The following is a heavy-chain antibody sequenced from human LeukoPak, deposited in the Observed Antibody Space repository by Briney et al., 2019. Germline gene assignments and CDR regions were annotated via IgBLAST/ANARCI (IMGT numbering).Heavy chain of an antibody. Sequence: SETLSLTCTVSGGSISSYYWGWIRQPPGKGLEWIGYIYYGGSTNYNPSLKSRVTISVDTSKNQFSLKLSSVTAADTAVYYCAREGIAAPQGWFDPWGQGTLVTVSS. V-gene: IGHV4-59*01. CDR2: IYYGGST. CDR3: AREGIAAPQGWFDP. J-gene: IGHJ5*02. D-gene: IGHD6-6*01. CDR1: GGSISSYY.